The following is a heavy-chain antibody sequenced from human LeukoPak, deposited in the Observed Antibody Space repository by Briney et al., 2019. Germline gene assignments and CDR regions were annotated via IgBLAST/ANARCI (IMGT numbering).Heavy chain of an antibody. CDR3: ASHRRYSTGSEEFDY. Sequence: SETLSLTCTVSGGSISNSDYYGAWIRQPPGKGLEWIGSIYYSGNTYYNPSLKSRVTIPVDTSKNQFSLKLSSVTAADTAVYYCASHRRYSTGSEEFDYWGQGTLVTVSS. J-gene: IGHJ4*02. CDR1: GGSISNSDYY. D-gene: IGHD6-19*01. V-gene: IGHV4-39*01. CDR2: IYYSGNT.